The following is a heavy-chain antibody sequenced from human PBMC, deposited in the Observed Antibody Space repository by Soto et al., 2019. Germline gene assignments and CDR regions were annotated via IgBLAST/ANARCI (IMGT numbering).Heavy chain of an antibody. J-gene: IGHJ5*02. Sequence: SETLSLTCTVSGGSISSYYWSWIRQPPGKGLEWIGYIYYSGSTNYNPSLKSRVTISVDTSKNQFSLKLSSVTAADTAVYYCARQWDYDILTGGWFDPWGQGTLVTVSS. CDR2: IYYSGST. D-gene: IGHD3-9*01. V-gene: IGHV4-59*01. CDR3: ARQWDYDILTGGWFDP. CDR1: GGSISSYY.